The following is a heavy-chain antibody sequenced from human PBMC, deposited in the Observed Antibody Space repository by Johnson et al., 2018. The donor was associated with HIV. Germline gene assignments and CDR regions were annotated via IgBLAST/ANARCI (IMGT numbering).Heavy chain of an antibody. D-gene: IGHD6-13*01. Sequence: QVQLVESGVDVVQPGTSLRLSCEASGLILSGYGLHWVRQAPGKGLEWVAVIWPDGSNRYYADSVKGRFTISRDNSKNTLYLQMNSLRAEDTAVYYCARECSSTRWTYGFDIWGQGTMVTVSS. CDR3: ARECSSTRWTYGFDI. V-gene: IGHV3-33*01. J-gene: IGHJ3*02. CDR2: IWPDGSNR. CDR1: GLILSGYG.